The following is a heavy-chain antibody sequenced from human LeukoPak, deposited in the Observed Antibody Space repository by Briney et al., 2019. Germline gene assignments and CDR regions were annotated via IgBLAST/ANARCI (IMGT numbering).Heavy chain of an antibody. V-gene: IGHV3-48*04. Sequence: PSETLSLTCTVSGGSISSINWWSWVRQPPGKGLEWISYISSSSNTIYYADSVKGRFTISRDNAKNSLYLQMNSLRAEDTAVYYCASWPGGWYGEDSWGQGTLVTVSS. J-gene: IGHJ4*02. CDR1: GGSISSIN. CDR3: ASWPGGWYGEDS. CDR2: ISSSSNTI. D-gene: IGHD6-19*01.